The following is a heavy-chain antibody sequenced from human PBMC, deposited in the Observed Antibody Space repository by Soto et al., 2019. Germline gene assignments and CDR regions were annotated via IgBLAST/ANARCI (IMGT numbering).Heavy chain of an antibody. J-gene: IGHJ6*02. D-gene: IGHD1-1*01. Sequence: ASVKVSCKASGYAFTRYYMHWVRQAPGQSLEWMGWINGGTGQTKHSQRFQGRVNITRDTSASTAYMELSSLRSEDTAVYYCARGKGMEENYYYYGLDIWGQGTTVTVSS. V-gene: IGHV1-3*01. CDR2: INGGTGQT. CDR1: GYAFTRYY. CDR3: ARGKGMEENYYYYGLDI.